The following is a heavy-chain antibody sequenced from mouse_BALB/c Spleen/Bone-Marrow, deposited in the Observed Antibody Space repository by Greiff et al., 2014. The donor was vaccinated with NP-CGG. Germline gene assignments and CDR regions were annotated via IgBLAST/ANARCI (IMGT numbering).Heavy chain of an antibody. CDR2: INPSTGYT. CDR1: GYTFTSYW. V-gene: IGHV1-7*01. Sequence: QVQLKESGAELAKPGASVKMSCKASGYTFTSYWMHWVKQRPGQGLEWIGYINPSTGYTEYNQKFKDKATLAADKSSSTACMQLSSLTSEDSAVYYCAREGYYGSPFAYWGQGTLVTVSA. D-gene: IGHD1-1*01. J-gene: IGHJ3*01. CDR3: AREGYYGSPFAY.